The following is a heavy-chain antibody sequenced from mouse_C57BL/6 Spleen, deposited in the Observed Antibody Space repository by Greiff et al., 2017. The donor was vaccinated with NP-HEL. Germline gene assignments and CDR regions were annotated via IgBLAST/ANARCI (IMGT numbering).Heavy chain of an antibody. CDR1: GYTFTDYY. Sequence: VQLQESGPELVKPGASVKISCKASGYTFTDYYINWVKQRPGQGLEWIGWIFPGSGSTYYNEKFKGKATLTVDKSSSTAYMLLSSLTSEDSAVYFCARSPYGSSGYFDVWGTGTTVTVSS. CDR3: ARSPYGSSGYFDV. V-gene: IGHV1-75*01. CDR2: IFPGSGST. J-gene: IGHJ1*03. D-gene: IGHD1-1*01.